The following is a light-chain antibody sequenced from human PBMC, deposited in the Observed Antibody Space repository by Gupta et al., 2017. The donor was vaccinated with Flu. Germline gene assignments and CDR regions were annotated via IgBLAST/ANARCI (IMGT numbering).Light chain of an antibody. Sequence: PVTLSLSPGERATLSCRASQSVSSSLAWFQQKPGQAPRLLIYDASNRATGIPARFSGSGSGTDFTLTISSLEPEDFAVYYCHQRSNWPLTFGGGTKVEIK. J-gene: IGKJ4*01. CDR2: DAS. CDR1: QSVSSS. V-gene: IGKV3-11*01. CDR3: HQRSNWPLT.